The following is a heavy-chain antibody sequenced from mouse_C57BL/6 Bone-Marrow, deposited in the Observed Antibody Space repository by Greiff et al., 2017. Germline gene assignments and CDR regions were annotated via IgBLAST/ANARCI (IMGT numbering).Heavy chain of an antibody. CDR1: GFTFSDYG. Sequence: EVMLVESGGGLVKPGGSLKLSCAASGFTFSDYGMHWVRQAPEKGLEWVAYISSGSSTIYYADTVQGRFTISRDNAKNTLFLQMTSLRSEDTAMYYCARGPWFAYWGQGTLVTVSA. CDR3: ARGPWFAY. V-gene: IGHV5-17*01. CDR2: ISSGSSTI. J-gene: IGHJ3*01.